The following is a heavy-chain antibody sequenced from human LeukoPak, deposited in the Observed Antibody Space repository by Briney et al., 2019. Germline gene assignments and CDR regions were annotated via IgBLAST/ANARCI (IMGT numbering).Heavy chain of an antibody. J-gene: IGHJ2*01. CDR2: ISSSGNTI. Sequence: GSLRLSCAASGFIVSSNYMSWVRQAPGKGLEWISYISSSGNTIYYADSVKGRFTISRDNAKNSLYLQMNSLRAEDTAVYYCARAPRYWYFDLWGRGTLVTVSS. CDR3: ARAPRYWYFDL. V-gene: IGHV3-48*04. CDR1: GFIVSSNY.